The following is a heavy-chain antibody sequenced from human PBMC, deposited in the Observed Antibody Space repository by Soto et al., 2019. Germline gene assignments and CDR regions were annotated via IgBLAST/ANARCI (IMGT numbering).Heavy chain of an antibody. Sequence: SETLSLTCAVHGGSFSGYYWDWIRQPPGRGLEWIGEVNHGGTSNYNPSLKSRVTISVDTSKNQFSLKLSSVTAADTAVYYCARSIVGATTGKYYYGMDVWGQGSTVIVSS. CDR3: ARSIVGATTGKYYYGMDV. CDR1: GGSFSGYY. CDR2: VNHGGTS. D-gene: IGHD1-26*01. V-gene: IGHV4-34*01. J-gene: IGHJ6*02.